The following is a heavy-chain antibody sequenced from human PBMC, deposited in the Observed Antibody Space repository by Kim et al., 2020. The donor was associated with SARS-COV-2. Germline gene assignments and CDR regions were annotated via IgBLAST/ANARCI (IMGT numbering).Heavy chain of an antibody. CDR2: ISGSGDNT. CDR1: GFTFGNYI. Sequence: GGSLRLSCAASGFTFGNYIMTWVRQTPGKGLEWVSTISGSGDNTYYADSVKGRFTISRDNSNHALYLQMNKLRVEDTAVYYCARTVWGTFRYTGSWGQGTLITVSS. J-gene: IGHJ5*02. CDR3: ARTVWGTFRYTGS. D-gene: IGHD3-16*02. V-gene: IGHV3-23*01.